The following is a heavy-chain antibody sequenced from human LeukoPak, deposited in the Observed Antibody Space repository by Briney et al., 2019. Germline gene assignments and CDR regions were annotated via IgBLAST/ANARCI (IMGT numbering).Heavy chain of an antibody. J-gene: IGHJ4*02. V-gene: IGHV3-30*02. CDR3: AKEGGVGGLDY. Sequence: SGGSLRLSCTASGFILRDYGMHWVRQAPGKGVEWVAFVRFGGSGKYYADSVKGRFIISRDNSENTLYLQLNSLRVEDTGLYYCAKEGGVGGLDYWGQGTLVTVSA. CDR2: VRFGGSGK. CDR1: GFILRDYG. D-gene: IGHD3-16*01.